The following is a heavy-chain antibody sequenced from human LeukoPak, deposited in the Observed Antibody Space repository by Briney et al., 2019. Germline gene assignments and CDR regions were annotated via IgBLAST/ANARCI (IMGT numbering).Heavy chain of an antibody. D-gene: IGHD5-18*01. CDR1: GYTFTSYG. CDR3: ATEGGSGDSYGFVYYYYYMDV. V-gene: IGHV1-18*01. CDR2: ISAYNGNT. J-gene: IGHJ6*03. Sequence: ASVKVSCKASGYTFTSYGINWVRQAPGQGLEWMGWISAYNGNTNYAQKLQGRVTMTTDTSTSTAYMELRSLRSDDTAVYYCATEGGSGDSYGFVYYYYYMDVWGKGTTVTVSS.